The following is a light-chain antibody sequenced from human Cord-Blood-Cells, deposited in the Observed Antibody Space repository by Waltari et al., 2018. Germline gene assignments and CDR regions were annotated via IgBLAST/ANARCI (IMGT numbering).Light chain of an antibody. CDR3: QQYNSYWT. J-gene: IGKJ1*01. V-gene: IGKV1-5*01. CDR1: QSISSW. Sequence: DIQLTQPLSTLSASVGDRVTITCRASQSISSWLAWYQQKPGKAPKLLIYDASSLESGVPSRFSGSGSGTEFTLTISSLQPDDFATYYCQQYNSYWTFGQGTKVEIK. CDR2: DAS.